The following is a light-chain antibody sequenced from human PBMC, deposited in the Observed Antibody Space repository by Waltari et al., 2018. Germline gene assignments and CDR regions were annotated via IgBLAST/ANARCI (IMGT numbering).Light chain of an antibody. CDR3: QQYYNFPCT. V-gene: IGKV1-5*03. CDR2: KAS. J-gene: IGKJ2*02. CDR1: QSIIKL. Sequence: DIQMTQSPSTLSASVGDTVNITCLASQSIIKLLALYQQKPGKAPKLLIHKASTLKNGVPSKFSGSGSGTEFTLTISSLQPDDFATYYCQQYYNFPCTFGQGTKL.